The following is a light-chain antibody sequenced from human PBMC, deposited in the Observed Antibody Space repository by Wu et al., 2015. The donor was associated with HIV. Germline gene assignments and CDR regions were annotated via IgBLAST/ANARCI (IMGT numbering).Light chain of an antibody. CDR1: QNIGTH. CDR2: DAL. Sequence: IVLTQSPVTLSLSPGERAALSCRASQNIGTHLGWYQQKPGQSPRLLIYDALNRATGIPARFSGSGSGTDFNLTISSLEPEDFAVYICQQRTRWPQTFGQGTKVEIK. CDR3: QQRTRWPQT. J-gene: IGKJ1*01. V-gene: IGKV3-11*01.